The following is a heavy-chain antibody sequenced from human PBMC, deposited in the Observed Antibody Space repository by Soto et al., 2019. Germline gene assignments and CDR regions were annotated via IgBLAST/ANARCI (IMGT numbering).Heavy chain of an antibody. CDR2: IGAYHTHT. D-gene: IGHD2-8*01. CDR3: VINANTPSLTH. Sequence: QMVQSGAEIKEPGASVKVSCKTSGYIFVDYGMDWVRQAPGQDLQWMGWIGAYHTHTKYTPQFQGRVTITSDTSARTVYMELRSLRSDATATYSCVINANTPSLTHWGPGCRITVSP. J-gene: IGHJ4*02. V-gene: IGHV1-18*04. CDR1: GYIFVDYG.